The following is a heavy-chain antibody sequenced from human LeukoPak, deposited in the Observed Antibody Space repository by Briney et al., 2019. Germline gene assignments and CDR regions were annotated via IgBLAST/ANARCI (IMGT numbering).Heavy chain of an antibody. J-gene: IGHJ6*02. V-gene: IGHV3-30-3*01. D-gene: IGHD5-18*01. CDR2: ISYDGSNK. Sequence: PGGSLRLSCAASGFTFSSYAMHWVRQAPGKGLEWVAVISYDGSNKYYADSVKGRFTISRDNSKNTLYLQMNSLRAEDTAVYYCAKGCCGMGWGSYGIQLWFFHYYYGMDVWGQGTTVTVSS. CDR3: AKGCCGMGWGSYGIQLWFFHYYYGMDV. CDR1: GFTFSSYA.